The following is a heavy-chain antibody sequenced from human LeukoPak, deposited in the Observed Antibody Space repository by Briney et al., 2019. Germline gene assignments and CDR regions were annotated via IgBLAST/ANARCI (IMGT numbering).Heavy chain of an antibody. D-gene: IGHD4-17*01. CDR1: GFTFSSYG. V-gene: IGHV3-30*02. CDR3: SEDALEYSYGDYVHYYYYMDD. J-gene: IGHJ6*03. Sequence: GGSLRLSCAASGFTFSSYGMRWVRQPPGKGLEWVAFIRYNGSNKYYADSVKGRFTISRDNPKNTLYLQMNNLRAKDTAMYFCSEDALEYSYGDYVHYYYYMDDWGKGATVTVSS. CDR2: IRYNGSNK.